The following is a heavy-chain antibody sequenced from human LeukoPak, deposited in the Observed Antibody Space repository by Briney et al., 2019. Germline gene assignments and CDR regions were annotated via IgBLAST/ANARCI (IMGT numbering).Heavy chain of an antibody. CDR1: GFTFDDYA. V-gene: IGHV3-43*02. J-gene: IGHJ4*02. CDR3: AKNSGYDFSLDY. Sequence: GPLRLSCAAPGFTFDDYAMHWVRQAPGKGLEWVSLISGDGGSTYYADSVKGRFTISRDNSKNSLYLQMNSLRTEDTALYYCAKNSGYDFSLDYWGQGTLVTVSS. D-gene: IGHD5-12*01. CDR2: ISGDGGST.